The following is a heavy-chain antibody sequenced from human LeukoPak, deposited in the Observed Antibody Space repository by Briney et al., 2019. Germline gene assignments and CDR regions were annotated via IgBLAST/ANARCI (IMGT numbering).Heavy chain of an antibody. CDR3: TREVIAAHNWFDP. D-gene: IGHD6-6*01. CDR1: GDSISSGSYS. Sequence: PSETLSLTCTVSGDSISSGSYSWSWIRQPAGKGLEWIGRFYISGSTNYNPFLKSRVTISVDTSKNQFSLKLSSVTAADTAMYYCTREVIAAHNWFDPWGQGTLVTVSS. V-gene: IGHV4-61*02. CDR2: FYISGST. J-gene: IGHJ5*02.